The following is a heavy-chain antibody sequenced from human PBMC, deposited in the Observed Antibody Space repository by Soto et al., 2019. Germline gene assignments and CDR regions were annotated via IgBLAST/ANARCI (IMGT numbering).Heavy chain of an antibody. CDR2: ISWNSGSI. Sequence: PGGSLRLSCSASGFPFRSYAMHWVRQAPGKGLEWVSGISWNSGSIGYADSVKGRFTISRDNAKNSLYLQMNSLRAEDTALYYCARERAAAGYYYYYGMDVWGQGTTVTVSS. CDR3: ARERAAAGYYYYYGMDV. CDR1: GFPFRSYA. J-gene: IGHJ6*02. V-gene: IGHV3-9*01. D-gene: IGHD6-13*01.